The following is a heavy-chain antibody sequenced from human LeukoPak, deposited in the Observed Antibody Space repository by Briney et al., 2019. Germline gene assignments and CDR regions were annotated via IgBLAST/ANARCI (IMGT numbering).Heavy chain of an antibody. D-gene: IGHD3-22*01. CDR2: ICYSGST. CDR1: GGSVSSYY. CDR3: ARERRDYYDSSGSSFDY. Sequence: SETLSLTCTVSGGSVSSYYWNWIRQPPGKGLEWIGYICYSGSTNYNPSLKSRVTISVDTSKNQFSLKLSSVTAADTAVYYCARERRDYYDSSGSSFDYWGQGTLVTVSS. V-gene: IGHV4-59*02. J-gene: IGHJ4*02.